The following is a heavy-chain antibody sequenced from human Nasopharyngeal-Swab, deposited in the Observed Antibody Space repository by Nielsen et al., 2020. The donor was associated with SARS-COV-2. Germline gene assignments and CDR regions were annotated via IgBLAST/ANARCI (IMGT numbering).Heavy chain of an antibody. CDR2: IWYDGSNK. D-gene: IGHD3-22*01. Sequence: GGSLRLSCAASGFTFSSYGMHWVRQAPGKGLEWEAVIWYDGSNKYYADSVKGRFTISRDNSKNTLYLQMNSLRAEDTAVYYCARDDSSGYYSFFDYWGQGTLVTVSS. V-gene: IGHV3-33*01. CDR1: GFTFSSYG. J-gene: IGHJ4*02. CDR3: ARDDSSGYYSFFDY.